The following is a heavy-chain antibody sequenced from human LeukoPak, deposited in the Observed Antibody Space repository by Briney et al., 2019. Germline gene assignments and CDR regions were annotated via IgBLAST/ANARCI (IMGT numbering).Heavy chain of an antibody. J-gene: IGHJ4*02. CDR3: ARETYSSSWSYYFDY. CDR1: GLTFSIYT. CDR2: ISSSSSYI. D-gene: IGHD6-13*01. Sequence: GGSLRLSCADSGLTFSIYTMHWFRQAPGKGLEWVSSISSSSSYIYYADSVKGRFTISRDNAKNSLYLQMNSLRAEDTAVYYCARETYSSSWSYYFDYWGQGTLVTVSS. V-gene: IGHV3-21*01.